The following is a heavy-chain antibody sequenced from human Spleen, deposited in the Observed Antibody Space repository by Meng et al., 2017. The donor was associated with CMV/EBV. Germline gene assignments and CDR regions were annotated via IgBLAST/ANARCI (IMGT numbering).Heavy chain of an antibody. V-gene: IGHV1-2*02. CDR1: GYVFTDYY. D-gene: IGHD7-27*01. CDR2: IKPNGGGT. CDR3: ARDNNWGPDY. Sequence: ASVKVSCKASGYVFTDYYIHWVRQAPGQGPEWMGWIKPNGGGTKYAQRFQGRVTLTRDTSINTGYMELTRLTSDDTAVYYCARDNNWGPDYWGQGTLVTVSS. J-gene: IGHJ4*02.